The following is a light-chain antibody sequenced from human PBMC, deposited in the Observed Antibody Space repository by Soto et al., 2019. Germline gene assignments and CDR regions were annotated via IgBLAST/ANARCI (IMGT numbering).Light chain of an antibody. Sequence: EFVLTQSPGTLSLSPGEIATLSCSASQSLANSFIAWYQQKPGQAPRLLIYDTSSRASGIPDRFSGSGSGTDFTLTISRLETEDFAVFYCQQYGTSEIIFGQGTRLEIK. CDR2: DTS. CDR3: QQYGTSEII. V-gene: IGKV3-20*01. J-gene: IGKJ5*01. CDR1: QSLANSF.